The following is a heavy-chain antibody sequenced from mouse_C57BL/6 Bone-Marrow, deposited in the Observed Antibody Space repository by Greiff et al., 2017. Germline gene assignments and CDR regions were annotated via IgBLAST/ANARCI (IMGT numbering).Heavy chain of an antibody. Sequence: EVQLQQSGPGLVKPSQSLSLTCSVTGYSITSGYYWNWIRQFPGNKLEWMGYISYDGSNNYNPSLKNRISITRDTSKNQFFLKLNSVTTEDTAIYYCARNDYPFAYWGQGTLVTVSA. D-gene: IGHD2-4*01. J-gene: IGHJ3*01. CDR3: ARNDYPFAY. V-gene: IGHV3-6*01. CDR2: ISYDGSN. CDR1: GYSITSGYY.